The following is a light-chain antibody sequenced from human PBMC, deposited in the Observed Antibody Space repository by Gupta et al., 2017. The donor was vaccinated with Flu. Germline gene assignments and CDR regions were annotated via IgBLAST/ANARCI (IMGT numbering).Light chain of an antibody. CDR1: QTVGTA. CDR3: QHYDHWPHT. V-gene: IGKV3-15*01. J-gene: IGKJ2*01. Sequence: PATLSVAPGDRATLSGRASQTVGTALAWYQQKPGQPPRVLIYGASTGAPGVPARFSGSGSGTEFTLTISSLQSEDFALYYCQHYDHWPHTFGQGTNLEI. CDR2: GAS.